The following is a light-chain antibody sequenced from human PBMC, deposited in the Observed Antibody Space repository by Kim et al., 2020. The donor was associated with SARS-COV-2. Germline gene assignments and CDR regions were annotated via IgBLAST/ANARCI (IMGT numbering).Light chain of an antibody. Sequence: ASVGDRVTITCRAEENVQNWLAWYQQKPGKAPKLLIYKASDLQSGVPSRFSGSGSGTEFTLTISALQPDDFATYYCQQSNSFPWTFGRGTKVDIK. J-gene: IGKJ1*01. CDR2: KAS. V-gene: IGKV1-5*03. CDR1: ENVQNW. CDR3: QQSNSFPWT.